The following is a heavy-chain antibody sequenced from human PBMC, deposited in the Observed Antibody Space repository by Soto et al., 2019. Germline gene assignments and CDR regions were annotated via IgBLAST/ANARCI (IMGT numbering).Heavy chain of an antibody. J-gene: IGHJ4*02. V-gene: IGHV1-18*04. Sequence: ASVNVSCKASGYTFTSYGISWVRQAPGQGLEWMGWISAYNGNTNYAQKLQGRVTMTTDTSTSTAYMELRSLRSDDTAVYYCALRTEYGANFDYWGQGTLVTASS. D-gene: IGHD4-17*01. CDR3: ALRTEYGANFDY. CDR1: GYTFTSYG. CDR2: ISAYNGNT.